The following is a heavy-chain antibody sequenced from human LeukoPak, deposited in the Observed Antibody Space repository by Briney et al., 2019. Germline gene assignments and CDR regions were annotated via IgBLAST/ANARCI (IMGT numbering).Heavy chain of an antibody. J-gene: IGHJ3*02. D-gene: IGHD6-6*01. CDR3: AREGSDGAFDI. CDR2: IIPIFGIA. CDR1: GGTFSSYA. Sequence: ASVKVSCKASGGTFSSYAISWVRQAPGQGLEWIGRIIPIFGIANYAQKFQGRVTITADKSTSTAYMELSSLRSEDTAVYYCAREGSDGAFDIWGQGTMVTVSS. V-gene: IGHV1-69*04.